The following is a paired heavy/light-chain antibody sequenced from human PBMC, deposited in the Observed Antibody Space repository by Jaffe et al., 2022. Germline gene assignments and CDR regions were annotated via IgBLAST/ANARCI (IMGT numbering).Light chain of an antibody. CDR1: SSDVGTYKV. J-gene: IGLJ1*01. Sequence: QSAVTQPASVSGSPGQSITISCTGTSSDVGTYKVVAWYQQHSGKAPKLMIYEGNKRPSGVSNRFSGSKSGNTASLTISGVQAEDEADYYCCSYGSSSYVFGTGTKVTVL. CDR3: CSYGSSSYV. CDR2: EGN. V-gene: IGLV2-23*01.
Heavy chain of an antibody. CDR1: GYTFTSYL. J-gene: IGHJ4*02. CDR2: INPSGPYT. Sequence: QVQLVQSGVEVKEPGASVRVSCRASGYTFTSYLLHWVRQAPGQGLEYMGIINPSGPYTSYPQNFQGRVTMTSDTSTRTVYMELSSLRSEDTALYYCAREYPGTYYFDYWGQGTLVTVSS. CDR3: AREYPGTYYFDY. D-gene: IGHD1-1*01. V-gene: IGHV1-46*01.